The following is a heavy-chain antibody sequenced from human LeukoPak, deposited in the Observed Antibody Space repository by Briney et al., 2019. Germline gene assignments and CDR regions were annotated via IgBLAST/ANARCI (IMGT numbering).Heavy chain of an antibody. J-gene: IGHJ4*02. CDR2: IYYSGNT. V-gene: IGHV4-39*01. D-gene: IGHD3-16*02. CDR1: GGSIRSSYYY. Sequence: PSETLSLTCTVSGGSIRSSYYYWGWIRQPPGKGLEWIGSIYYSGNTYYNPSLKSRVTISVDTSKHQFSLKLSSVTAADTAVYFCARQIWRNDRNYFDYWGQGTLVTVSS. CDR3: ARQIWRNDRNYFDY.